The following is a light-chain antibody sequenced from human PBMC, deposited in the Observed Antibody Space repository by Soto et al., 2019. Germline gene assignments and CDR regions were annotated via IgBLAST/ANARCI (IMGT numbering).Light chain of an antibody. CDR1: SSDVGSYNL. J-gene: IGLJ1*01. Sequence: QSVLTQPASVSGSPGQSITISCTGTSSDVGSYNLVSWYQQHPGKAPKLMNYEVSKRPSGVSNRFSGAMCGNTASLIISGLQAEDEAVYCCWSSGGSSYGFGTGTGSPS. CDR2: EVS. V-gene: IGLV2-23*02. CDR3: WSSGGSSYG.